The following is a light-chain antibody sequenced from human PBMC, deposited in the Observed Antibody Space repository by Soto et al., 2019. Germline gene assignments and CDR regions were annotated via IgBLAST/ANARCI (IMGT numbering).Light chain of an antibody. CDR1: SSDVGGYKY. CDR2: DVS. Sequence: QSVLTQPASVSGSPGQSITVSCTGTSSDVGGYKYVSWYQHHPGKAPKLLIYDVSDRPSGVSNRFSGSKSGNTASLTISGLQPEDEADYYCSSYTSNSTLVVFGGGTKLTVL. V-gene: IGLV2-14*01. J-gene: IGLJ2*01. CDR3: SSYTSNSTLVV.